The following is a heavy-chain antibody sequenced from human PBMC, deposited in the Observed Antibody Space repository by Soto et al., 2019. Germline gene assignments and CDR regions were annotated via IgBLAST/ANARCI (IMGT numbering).Heavy chain of an antibody. CDR1: GDSISSGRYH. V-gene: IGHV4-39*01. J-gene: IGHJ4*02. CDR3: AGADWFGVVTPFMDY. D-gene: IGHD3-3*01. Sequence: SETLSLTCTVSGDSISSGRYHWGWIRQPPGKGLEFIATIHYTGNTHYNPSLRSRVTIFVDTSKSQFSLRLSSVTAADTVVYYCAGADWFGVVTPFMDYWGQGTLVTVSS. CDR2: IHYTGNT.